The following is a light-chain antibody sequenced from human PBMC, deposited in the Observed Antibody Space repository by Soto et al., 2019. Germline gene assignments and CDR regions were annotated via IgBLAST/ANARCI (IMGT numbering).Light chain of an antibody. J-gene: IGKJ4*01. V-gene: IGKV1-5*03. CDR1: QSISSW. CDR3: QQYESYPLT. CDR2: KAS. Sequence: DIQMTQSPSTLSASVGDRVTTTCRASQSISSWLAWYQQKPGKAPNLLIYKASTLESGVPSRFSGSGSGTEFTLTISSVQPDDFATYYCQQYESYPLTFGGGTKVDIK.